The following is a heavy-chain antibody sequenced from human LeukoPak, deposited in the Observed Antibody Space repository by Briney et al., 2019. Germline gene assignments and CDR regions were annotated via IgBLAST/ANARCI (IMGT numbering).Heavy chain of an antibody. CDR2: LSYDGNNK. D-gene: IGHD3-16*01. Sequence: PGRPLRLSCAASGFIFSSYAMPWVRQAPGKGLEWVAILSYDGNNKYYADSVKGRFTISRDNSKNALYLQMNSLRAEDTAVYYCARDKDYVRYYYMDVWGKGTTVTVSS. CDR1: GFIFSSYA. CDR3: ARDKDYVRYYYMDV. V-gene: IGHV3-30*04. J-gene: IGHJ6*03.